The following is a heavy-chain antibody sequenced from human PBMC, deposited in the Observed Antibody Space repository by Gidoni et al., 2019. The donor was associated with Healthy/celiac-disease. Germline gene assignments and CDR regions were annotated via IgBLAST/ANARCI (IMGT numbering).Heavy chain of an antibody. CDR1: GGSISSYY. V-gene: IGHV4-59*01. Sequence: QVQLQESGPGLVKPSETLSLTCTVSGGSISSYYWSWIRQPPGKGLEWIGYIYYSGSTNYNPSLKSRVTISVDTSKNQFSLKLSSVTAADTAVYYCARLIFGVVIPGGGWFDPWGQGTLVTVSS. CDR2: IYYSGST. CDR3: ARLIFGVVIPGGGWFDP. J-gene: IGHJ5*02. D-gene: IGHD3-3*01.